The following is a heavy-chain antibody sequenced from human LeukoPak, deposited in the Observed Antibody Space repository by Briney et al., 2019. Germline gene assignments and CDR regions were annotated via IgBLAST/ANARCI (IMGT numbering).Heavy chain of an antibody. Sequence: EASVKVSCKASGYTFTGYYMHWVRQAPGQGLEWMGWINPNSGGTNYAQKFQGRVTMTRDTSISTAYMELSRLRSDDTAVYYCARDQHSSGWYGDYYYYMDVWGKGTMVTVSS. V-gene: IGHV1-2*02. D-gene: IGHD6-19*01. CDR2: INPNSGGT. J-gene: IGHJ6*03. CDR1: GYTFTGYY. CDR3: ARDQHSSGWYGDYYYYMDV.